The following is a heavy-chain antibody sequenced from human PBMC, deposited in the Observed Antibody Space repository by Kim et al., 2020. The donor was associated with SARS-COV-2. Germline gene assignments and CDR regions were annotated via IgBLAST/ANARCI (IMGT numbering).Heavy chain of an antibody. J-gene: IGHJ4*02. V-gene: IGHV1-46*01. CDR3: ARGAKHCTGGGCYDY. Sequence: QKFQGRFTMTGDTSASTVYMELTSLRSEDTAVYFCARGAKHCTGGGCYDYWGQGTLVTVSS. D-gene: IGHD2-15*01.